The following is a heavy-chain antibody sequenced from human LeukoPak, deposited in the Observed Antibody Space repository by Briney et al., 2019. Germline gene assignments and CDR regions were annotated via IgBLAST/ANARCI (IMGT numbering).Heavy chain of an antibody. CDR3: ARVVHSSGWYEIDP. V-gene: IGHV3-33*01. Sequence: GGSLRLSCAASGFTFSSYGMHWVRQALGKGLEWVAVIWYDGSNKYYADSVKGRFTISRDNSKNTLYLQMNSLRAEDTAVYYCARVVHSSGWYEIDPWGQGTLVTVSS. J-gene: IGHJ5*02. CDR2: IWYDGSNK. CDR1: GFTFSSYG. D-gene: IGHD6-19*01.